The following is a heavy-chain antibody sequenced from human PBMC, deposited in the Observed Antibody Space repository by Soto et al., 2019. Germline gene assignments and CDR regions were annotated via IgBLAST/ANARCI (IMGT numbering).Heavy chain of an antibody. CDR2: IIPIFGTA. CDR1: GGTFSSYA. D-gene: IGHD3-22*01. CDR3: ASDAGEVVVIPRAGDAFDI. J-gene: IGHJ3*02. Sequence: SVKVSCKASGGTFSSYAISWVRQAPGQGLEWMGGIIPIFGTANYAEKFQGRVTITADKSTSTAYMELSSLRCEETAVYYCASDAGEVVVIPRAGDAFDIWGQGTLVTVSS. V-gene: IGHV1-69*06.